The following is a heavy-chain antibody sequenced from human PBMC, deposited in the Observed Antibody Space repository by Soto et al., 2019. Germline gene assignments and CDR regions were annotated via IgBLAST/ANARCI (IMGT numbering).Heavy chain of an antibody. CDR1: GFTFSSYA. CDR3: ARPYSSGWYGDLDY. J-gene: IGHJ4*02. V-gene: IGHV3-30-3*01. CDR2: ISYDGSNK. Sequence: VGSLRLSCTASGFTFSSYAMHWVRQAPGKGLEWVAVISYDGSNKYYADSVKGRFTISRDNSKNTMYLQMNSLRVEDTAVYYCARPYSSGWYGDLDYWGQGTLVTVSS. D-gene: IGHD6-19*01.